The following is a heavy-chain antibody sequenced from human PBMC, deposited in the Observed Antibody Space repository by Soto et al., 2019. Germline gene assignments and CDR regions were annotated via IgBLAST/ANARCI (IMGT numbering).Heavy chain of an antibody. D-gene: IGHD3-22*01. CDR3: ATYFYDSRGYYFDF. CDR2: ITHSGTT. J-gene: IGHJ4*02. Sequence: QVQLQQWGAGLLKPSETLSLTCAVYGGSFSGYFWSWVRQPPGKGLEWIGQITHSGTTNYKPSLKSRVTISVDTSKNQFSLRLSSVTAADTAVYYCATYFYDSRGYYFDFWGQGTLVTVSS. V-gene: IGHV4-34*01. CDR1: GGSFSGYF.